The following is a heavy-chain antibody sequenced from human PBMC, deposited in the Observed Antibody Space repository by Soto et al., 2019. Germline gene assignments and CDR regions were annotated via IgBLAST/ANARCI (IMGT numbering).Heavy chain of an antibody. CDR1: GYTFTSYG. J-gene: IGHJ5*02. CDR2: ISAYNGNT. CDR3: ARSYCSGGSCYFFPDYNWFDP. V-gene: IGHV1-18*01. Sequence: ASVKVSCKASGYTFTSYGISWVRQAPGQGLEWMGWISAYNGNTNYAQKLQGRVTMTTDTSTSTAYMELRSLRSDDTAVYYCARSYCSGGSCYFFPDYNWFDPWGQGTLVTVSS. D-gene: IGHD2-15*01.